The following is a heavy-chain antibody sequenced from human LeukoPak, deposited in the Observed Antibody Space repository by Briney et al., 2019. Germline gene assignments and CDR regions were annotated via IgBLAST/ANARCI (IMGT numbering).Heavy chain of an antibody. CDR2: ISSSSSYI. V-gene: IGHV3-21*01. D-gene: IGHD1-26*01. J-gene: IGHJ4*02. CDR3: ARDHLGRILLVGAKPFDY. CDR1: GFTFSSYS. Sequence: GGSLRLSCAASGFTFSSYSMNWVRQAPGKGLEWVSSISSSSSYIYYADSVKGRFTISRDNAKNSLYLQMNSLRAEDTAVYYCARDHLGRILLVGAKPFDYWGQGTLVTVSS.